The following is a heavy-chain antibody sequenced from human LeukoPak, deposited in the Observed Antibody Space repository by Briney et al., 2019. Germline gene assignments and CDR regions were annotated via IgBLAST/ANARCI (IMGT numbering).Heavy chain of an antibody. Sequence: SETLSLTCAVYGGSFSGYYWSWIRQPPGKGLEWIGEINLSGSTNYNPSLKSRVTISVDTSKNQFSLKLSSVTAADTAVYYCARATGGYSYGVDYWGQGTLVTVSS. CDR1: GGSFSGYY. J-gene: IGHJ4*02. V-gene: IGHV4-34*01. D-gene: IGHD5-18*01. CDR2: INLSGST. CDR3: ARATGGYSYGVDY.